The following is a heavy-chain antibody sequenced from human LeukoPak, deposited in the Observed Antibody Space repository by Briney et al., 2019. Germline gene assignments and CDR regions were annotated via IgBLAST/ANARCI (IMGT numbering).Heavy chain of an antibody. D-gene: IGHD2-8*02. CDR1: GFTFSSYS. CDR3: AREVLGDYYYYMDV. Sequence: GGSLRLSCAASGFTFSSYSMNWVRQAPGKGLEWVSYISNSGSTIYYADSVKGRFTISRDNAKNSLYLQMNSLRAEDTAVYYCAREVLGDYYYYMDVWGKGTTVTVSS. CDR2: ISNSGSTI. V-gene: IGHV3-48*04. J-gene: IGHJ6*03.